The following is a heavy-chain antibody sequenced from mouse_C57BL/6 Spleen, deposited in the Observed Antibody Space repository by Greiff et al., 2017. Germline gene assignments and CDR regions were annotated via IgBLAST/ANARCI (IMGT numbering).Heavy chain of an antibody. CDR3: AREWDDGIPWFAY. J-gene: IGHJ3*01. CDR2: IDPETGGT. CDR1: GYTFTDYE. V-gene: IGHV1-15*01. D-gene: IGHD1-1*01. Sequence: QVQLQQPGAELVRPGASVTLSCKASGYTFTDYEMHWVKQTTVHGLEWIGAIDPETGGTAYNEKFKGKDTLTADKSSSTAYMQLSSLQSQDSAIYYCAREWDDGIPWFAYWGQGTLVTVSA.